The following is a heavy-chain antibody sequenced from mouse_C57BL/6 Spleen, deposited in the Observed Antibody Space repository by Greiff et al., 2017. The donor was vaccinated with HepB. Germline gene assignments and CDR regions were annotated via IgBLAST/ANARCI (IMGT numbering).Heavy chain of an antibody. D-gene: IGHD1-1*01. J-gene: IGHJ4*01. CDR2: IDPANGNT. CDR3: ARWYYGSSYVGDYYAMDY. V-gene: IGHV14-3*01. Sequence: EVQLQQSVAELVRPGASVKLSCTASGFNIKNTYMHWVKQRPEQGLEWIGRIDPANGNTKYAPKFQGKATITADTSSNTAYLQLSSLTSEDTAIYYCARWYYGSSYVGDYYAMDYWGQGTSVTVSS. CDR1: GFNIKNTY.